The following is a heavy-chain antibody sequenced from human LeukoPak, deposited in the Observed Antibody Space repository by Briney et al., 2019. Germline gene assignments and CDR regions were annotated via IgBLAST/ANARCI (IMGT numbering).Heavy chain of an antibody. CDR2: INPNSGGT. D-gene: IGHD6-19*01. Sequence: ASVKVSCKASGYTFTGYYMHWVRQVPGQGLEWMGWINPNSGGTSYAQKFQGRVTMTRDTSISTAYMELSRLRSDDTAVYYCARVRIAVAGYRYYFDYWGQGTLVTVSS. CDR1: GYTFTGYY. V-gene: IGHV1-2*02. CDR3: ARVRIAVAGYRYYFDY. J-gene: IGHJ4*02.